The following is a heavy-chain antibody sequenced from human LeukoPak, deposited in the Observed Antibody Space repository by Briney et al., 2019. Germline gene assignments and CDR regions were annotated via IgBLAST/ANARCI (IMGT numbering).Heavy chain of an antibody. CDR1: GFTFSNNA. CDR3: AKVISGADCFFDY. J-gene: IGHJ4*02. D-gene: IGHD2-21*01. V-gene: IGHV3-23*01. CDR2: INGGGSGT. Sequence: GGSLRLSCAASGFTFSNNAMHWVRQAPGRGLEWVSAINGGGSGTFYADSVKGRFTISRDNSKNALYLQMNSLRAEDTAVYYCAKVISGADCFFDYWGQGTLVTVSS.